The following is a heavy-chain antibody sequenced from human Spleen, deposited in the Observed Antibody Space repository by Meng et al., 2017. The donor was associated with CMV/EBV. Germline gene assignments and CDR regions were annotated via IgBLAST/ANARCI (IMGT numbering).Heavy chain of an antibody. CDR2: INPNSGGT. V-gene: IGHV1-2*02. D-gene: IGHD1-26*01. CDR3: AREVGATCFDY. J-gene: IGHJ4*02. CDR1: GYTFTGYY. Sequence: ASVKVSCKASGYTFTGYYVNWERQAPGQGLEWMGWINPNSGGTKYVQKFQGRVTMTRDTSISTAYLEVSRLRFDDTAVYYCAREVGATCFDYWGQGALVTVSS.